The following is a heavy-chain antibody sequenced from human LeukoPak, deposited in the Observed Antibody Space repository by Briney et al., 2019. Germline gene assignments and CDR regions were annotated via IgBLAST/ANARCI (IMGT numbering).Heavy chain of an antibody. CDR1: GGSFSGYY. CDR3: ARGLAGDLGY. V-gene: IGHV4-34*01. D-gene: IGHD4-17*01. J-gene: IGHJ4*02. Sequence: SETLSLTCAVYGGSFSGYYWSWIRQPPGKGLEWIGEINHSGSTNYNPSLKGRVTISVDTSKNQFSLKLSSVTAADTAVYYCARGLAGDLGYWGQGTLVTVSS. CDR2: INHSGST.